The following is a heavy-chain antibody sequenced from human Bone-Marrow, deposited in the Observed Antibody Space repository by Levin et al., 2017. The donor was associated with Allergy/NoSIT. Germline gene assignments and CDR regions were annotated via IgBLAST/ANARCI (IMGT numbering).Heavy chain of an antibody. J-gene: IGHJ4*02. Sequence: GGSLRLSCAASGFTFSNYGMHWVRQAPGKELEWVALIWYDGSKKYYADSVKGRLTISRDNSKNTLYLQMNSLRAEDTAVYSCARDTGTYGYDYWGQGTLVTVSS. D-gene: IGHD1-14*01. CDR3: ARDTGTYGYDY. CDR2: IWYDGSKK. CDR1: GFTFSNYG. V-gene: IGHV3-33*01.